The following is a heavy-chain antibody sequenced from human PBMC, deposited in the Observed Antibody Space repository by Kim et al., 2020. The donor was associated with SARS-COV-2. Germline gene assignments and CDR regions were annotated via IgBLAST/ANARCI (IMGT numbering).Heavy chain of an antibody. D-gene: IGHD3-3*01. CDR3: ARDGRVFGVVIDDAFDI. J-gene: IGHJ3*02. Sequence: FQGRVTITRDTSASTAYMELSSLRSEDTAVYYCARDGRVFGVVIDDAFDIWGQGTMVTVSS. V-gene: IGHV1-3*01.